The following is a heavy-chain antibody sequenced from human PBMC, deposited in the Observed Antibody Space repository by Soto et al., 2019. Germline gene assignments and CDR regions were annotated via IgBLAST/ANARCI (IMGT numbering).Heavy chain of an antibody. V-gene: IGHV4-34*01. CDR3: ARAAQRQWLAIYYFDY. Sequence: PSETLSLTCAFYGGSFSGYYWSWIRQPPGKGLEWIGEINHSGSTNYNPSLKSRVTISVDTSKNQFSLKLSSVTAADTAVYYCARAAQRQWLAIYYFDYWGQGTLVTVS. CDR2: INHSGST. J-gene: IGHJ4*02. CDR1: GGSFSGYY. D-gene: IGHD6-19*01.